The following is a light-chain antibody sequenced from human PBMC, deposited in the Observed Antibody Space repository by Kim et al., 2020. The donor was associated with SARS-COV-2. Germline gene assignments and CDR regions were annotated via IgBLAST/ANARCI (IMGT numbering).Light chain of an antibody. Sequence: QSALTQPASVSGSPGQSITISCTGTSSDVGGYNYVSWYQQHPGKAPKLMIYDVSKRPSGVSNRFSGSKSGNTASLTISGLQAEDEADYYCSSYTSSSPYVSGTGTKVTVL. J-gene: IGLJ1*01. CDR1: SSDVGGYNY. CDR2: DVS. V-gene: IGLV2-14*01. CDR3: SSYTSSSPYV.